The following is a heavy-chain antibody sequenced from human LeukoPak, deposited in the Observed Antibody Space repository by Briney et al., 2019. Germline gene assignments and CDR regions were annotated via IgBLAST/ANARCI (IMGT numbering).Heavy chain of an antibody. D-gene: IGHD3-22*01. CDR3: AREGGGRTMIVLNWFDP. Sequence: ASVKVSCKASGYTFTGYYMHWVRQAPGQRLEWMGWINPNSGGTNYAQKFQGRVTMTRDTSISTAYMELSRLRSDDTAVYYCAREGGGRTMIVLNWFDPWGQGTLVTVSS. CDR2: INPNSGGT. V-gene: IGHV1-2*02. CDR1: GYTFTGYY. J-gene: IGHJ5*02.